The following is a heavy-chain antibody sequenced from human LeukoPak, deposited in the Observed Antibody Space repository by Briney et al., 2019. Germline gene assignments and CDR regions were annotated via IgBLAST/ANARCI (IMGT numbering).Heavy chain of an antibody. CDR1: GGSISSSNW. CDR3: ARAISHCSGGSCYSPGFDY. J-gene: IGHJ4*02. CDR2: IYHSGST. Sequence: PSETLSITCAVSGGSISSSNWWSWVRQPPGKGLEWIGEIYHSGSTNYNPSLKSRVTISVDTSKNQFSLKLSSVTAADTAVYYCARAISHCSGGSCYSPGFDYWGQGTLVTVSS. V-gene: IGHV4-4*02. D-gene: IGHD2-15*01.